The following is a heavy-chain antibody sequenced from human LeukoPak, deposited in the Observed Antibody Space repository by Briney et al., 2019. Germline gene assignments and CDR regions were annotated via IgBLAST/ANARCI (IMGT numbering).Heavy chain of an antibody. CDR3: ARGPYTHYDSSGDYYNWFDP. J-gene: IGHJ5*02. D-gene: IGHD3-22*01. CDR2: MNPNSGNT. CDR1: GYTFASYG. Sequence: GASVKVSCKASGYTFASYGINWVRQATGQGLEWMGWMNPNSGNTGYAQKFQGRVTITMNTSISTAYMELSSLTSEDTAVYYCARGPYTHYDSSGDYYNWFDPWGQGTLVTVSS. V-gene: IGHV1-8*03.